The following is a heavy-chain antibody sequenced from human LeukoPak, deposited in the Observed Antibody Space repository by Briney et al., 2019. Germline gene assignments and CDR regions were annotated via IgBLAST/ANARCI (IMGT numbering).Heavy chain of an antibody. CDR2: ISGYNANA. V-gene: IGHV1-18*01. Sequence: ASVKVSCKASGYSFTNYGITWIREAPGQGPEWLGWISGYNANAHYAQNVQGRVTLTTDTSTNTAYMELRGLTSGDTAMYYCARVGRGCSSIRCYWEDWFDPWGQGTLVIVSS. J-gene: IGHJ5*02. CDR3: ARVGRGCSSIRCYWEDWFDP. CDR1: GYSFTNYG. D-gene: IGHD2-2*01.